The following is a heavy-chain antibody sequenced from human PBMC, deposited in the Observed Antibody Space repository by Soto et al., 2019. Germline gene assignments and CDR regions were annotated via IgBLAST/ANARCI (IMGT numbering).Heavy chain of an antibody. CDR3: ARGYCSTTSCDPWLDP. D-gene: IGHD2-2*01. J-gene: IGHJ5*02. V-gene: IGHV5-51*01. CDR1: GFSFTSYL. CDR2: IYPGDSDT. Sequence: PGGSLNTSCTGVGFSFTSYLIWWVRQMAGKGLEWMGIIYPGDSDTRYNSSFRGQVTTSANKSITTAYLQWSLLTASNPAIYYCARGYCSTTSCDPWLDPGGEGTRDTVSS.